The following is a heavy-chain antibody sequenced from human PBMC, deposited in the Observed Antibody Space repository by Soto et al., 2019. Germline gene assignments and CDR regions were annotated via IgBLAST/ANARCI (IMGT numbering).Heavy chain of an antibody. CDR3: ARDHRYSSGWSEGSLYYYYGMDV. CDR1: GGSISSSNW. CDR2: IYHSGST. D-gene: IGHD6-19*01. J-gene: IGHJ6*02. V-gene: IGHV4-4*02. Sequence: QVQLQESGPGLVKPSGTLSLTCAVSGGSISSSNWWSWVRQPPGKGLEWIGEIYHSGSTNYNPSLKARVTISVDKSKTQFSLKLSSVTAADTAVYYCARDHRYSSGWSEGSLYYYYGMDVWGQGTTVTVSS.